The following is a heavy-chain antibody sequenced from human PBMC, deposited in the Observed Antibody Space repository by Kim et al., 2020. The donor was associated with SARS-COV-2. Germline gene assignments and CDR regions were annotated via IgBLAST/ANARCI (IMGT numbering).Heavy chain of an antibody. CDR3: ARRKENYYGMDV. CDR2: VYPEDADT. CDR1: GYNFDKYW. V-gene: IGHV5-51*01. Sequence: GESLKISCQASGYNFDKYWINWVRQVPGKGLEWMGMVYPEDADTRYSPSFQGQVAISADRASSTAFLKWSSPQASDTAMYYCARRKENYYGMDVWGQGTAVTVSS. J-gene: IGHJ6*02.